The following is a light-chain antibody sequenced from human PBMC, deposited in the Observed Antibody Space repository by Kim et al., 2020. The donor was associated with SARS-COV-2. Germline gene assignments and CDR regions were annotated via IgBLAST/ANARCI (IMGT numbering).Light chain of an antibody. V-gene: IGLV3-1*01. CDR2: QDS. CDR1: KLGDKY. CDR3: QAWDSSTVV. J-gene: IGLJ2*01. Sequence: VSQGQTASITCAGDKLGDKYACWYQQKPGQSPVLVIYQDSKRPSGIPERFSGSNSGNTATLTISGTQAMDEADYYCQAWDSSTVVFGGGTQLTVL.